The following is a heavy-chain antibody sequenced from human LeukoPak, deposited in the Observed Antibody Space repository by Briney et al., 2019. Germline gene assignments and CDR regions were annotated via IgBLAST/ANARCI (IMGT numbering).Heavy chain of an antibody. CDR3: ARSRATYYYDSTLAYDY. CDR2: INPNSGGT. D-gene: IGHD3-22*01. V-gene: IGHV1-2*02. CDR1: GYTFTGYY. J-gene: IGHJ4*02. Sequence: ASVKVSCKASGYTFTGYYMHWVRQAPGQGLEWMGWINPNSGGTNYAQKFQGRVTMTRDTSISTAYIELSRLRSDDTAVYYCARSRATYYYDSTLAYDYWGQGTLVTVSS.